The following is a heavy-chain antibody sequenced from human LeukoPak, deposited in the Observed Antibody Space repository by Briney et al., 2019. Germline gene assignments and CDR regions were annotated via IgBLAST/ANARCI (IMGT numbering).Heavy chain of an antibody. CDR3: ARDAARLLWFGELRAWFDP. V-gene: IGHV1-69*13. Sequence: SVKVSCKASGGTFSSYAISWVRQAPGQGLEWMGGIIPIFGTANYAQKFQGRVTITADESTSTAYMELSSLRSEDTAVYYCARDAARLLWFGELRAWFDPWGQGTLVTVSS. D-gene: IGHD3-10*01. CDR1: GGTFSSYA. CDR2: IIPIFGTA. J-gene: IGHJ5*02.